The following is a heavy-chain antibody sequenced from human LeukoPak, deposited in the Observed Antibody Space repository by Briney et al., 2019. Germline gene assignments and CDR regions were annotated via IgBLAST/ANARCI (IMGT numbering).Heavy chain of an antibody. CDR2: ITPTSGST. CDR3: ARAGDDEESYYYMDV. J-gene: IGHJ6*03. V-gene: IGHV1-46*01. Sequence: ASVKVSCKASGYTFTSYFMHWVRQAPGQGLEWMGLITPTSGSTIYAQKFQGRVTMTRDTSTTTVYMELSSLISGDTAVYYCARAGDDEESYYYMDVWGRGTKVTVSS. D-gene: IGHD3-16*01. CDR1: GYTFTSYF.